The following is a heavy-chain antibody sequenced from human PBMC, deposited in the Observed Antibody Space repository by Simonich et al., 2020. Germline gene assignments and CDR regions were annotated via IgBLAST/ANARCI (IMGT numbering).Heavy chain of an antibody. V-gene: IGHV1-18*01. D-gene: IGHD2-15*01. Sequence: QVQLVQSGAEVKKPGASVKVSCKASGYTFTSYGISWVRQAPGQGLEWMGWLSAYNGNTSYAQKLQGRVTMTTDTSTSTAYMELRSLRSDDTAVYYCARASRGTWWYYYFDYWGQGTLVTVSS. CDR2: LSAYNGNT. CDR3: ARASRGTWWYYYFDY. CDR1: GYTFTSYG. J-gene: IGHJ4*02.